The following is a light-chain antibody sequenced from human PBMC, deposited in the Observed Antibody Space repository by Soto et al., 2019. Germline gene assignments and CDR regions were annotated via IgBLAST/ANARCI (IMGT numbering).Light chain of an antibody. CDR2: YAS. V-gene: IGKV3-11*01. CDR3: QQRSNWPSPYT. Sequence: EIVLTQSPATLSLSPGERATLSCRASQSVSSYLAWYQQKPGQAPRLLIYYASNRATGIPARFSGSGSGTDFTLTLSSLEPEAFAVYYCQQRSNWPSPYTFGQGTKLEIK. J-gene: IGKJ2*01. CDR1: QSVSSY.